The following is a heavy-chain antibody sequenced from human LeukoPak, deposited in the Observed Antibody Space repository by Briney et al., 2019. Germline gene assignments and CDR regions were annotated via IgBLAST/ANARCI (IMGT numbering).Heavy chain of an antibody. CDR2: MNPNSGNT. V-gene: IGHV1-8*02. Sequence: GASVKVSCKASGYTFTSYDINWVRQATGQGLEWMGWMNPNSGNTGYAQKFQGRVTMTRNTSISTAYMELSSLRSEDTAVYYCARGRSGSFRFTPNNWFDPWGQGTLVTVSS. CDR1: GYTFTSYD. J-gene: IGHJ5*02. CDR3: ARGRSGSFRFTPNNWFDP. D-gene: IGHD1-26*01.